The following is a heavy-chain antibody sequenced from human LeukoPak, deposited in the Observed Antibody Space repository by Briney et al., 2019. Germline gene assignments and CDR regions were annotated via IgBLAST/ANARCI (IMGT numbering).Heavy chain of an antibody. J-gene: IGHJ4*02. CDR3: ARAHIAARPF. CDR1: GYSISSGYY. D-gene: IGHD6-6*01. Sequence: SETLSLTCAVSGYSISSGYYWGWIRQPPGKGLEWIGSIHHSGSTYYSPSLKSRVTISLDTSKNQFSLKLSSVTAADTAVYYCARAHIAARPFWGQGTLVTASS. CDR2: IHHSGST. V-gene: IGHV4-38-2*01.